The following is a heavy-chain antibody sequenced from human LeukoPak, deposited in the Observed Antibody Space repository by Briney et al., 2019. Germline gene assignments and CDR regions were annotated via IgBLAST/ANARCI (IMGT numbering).Heavy chain of an antibody. V-gene: IGHV3-74*01. CDR1: GFTFSAYW. D-gene: IGHD2-2*01. CDR3: ARVATTSSKWSLDY. CDR2: SNSDGSTT. Sequence: GGTLRLSCATSGFTFSAYWMHWVRQSPGKGLVWVARSNSDGSTTDYADSVKGRFTISRDIAKSTMFLQMDSLRAEDTAVYYCARVATTSSKWSLDYWGQGTLVTVSS. J-gene: IGHJ4*02.